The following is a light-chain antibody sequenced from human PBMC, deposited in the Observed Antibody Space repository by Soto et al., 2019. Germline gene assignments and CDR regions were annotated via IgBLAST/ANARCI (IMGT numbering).Light chain of an antibody. CDR1: QSVSSSY. J-gene: IGKJ1*01. V-gene: IGKV3-20*01. CDR3: QQYGSSPRT. CDR2: GAS. Sequence: ESVLTQSPGTLSLSPGERATLSCRASQSVSSSYLAWYQQKPGQAPRLLIYGASSRATGIPDRFSGSRSETDFTLTISRLEPEDFAVYYCQQYGSSPRTFGQGTKVEIK.